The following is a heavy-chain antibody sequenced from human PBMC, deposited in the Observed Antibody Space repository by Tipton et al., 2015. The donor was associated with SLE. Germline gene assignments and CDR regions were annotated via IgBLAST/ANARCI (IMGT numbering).Heavy chain of an antibody. V-gene: IGHV4-30-4*03. CDR2: IYYSGST. Sequence: TLSLTCTVSGGSISSGDYYWSWIRQPPGKGLEWIGYIYYSGSTYYNPSLKSRVTISVDTSKNQFSLKLTSVTAADTAVYYCARALEQFGGAFDIWGQGTKVTVSS. CDR3: ARALEQFGGAFDI. CDR1: GGSISSGDYY. J-gene: IGHJ3*02. D-gene: IGHD3-10*01.